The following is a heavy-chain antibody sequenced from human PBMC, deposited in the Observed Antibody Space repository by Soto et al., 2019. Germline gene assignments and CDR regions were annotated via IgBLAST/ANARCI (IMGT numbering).Heavy chain of an antibody. Sequence: QLQLQESGPGLAKPSETLSLTCTVSGGSISSSSYFWDWIRQPPGKALEWIGSIYYSWNTYYNPSLKSRVTVYVDRSKNQFSLKLSSVTAADTALYYCARRMKDSSSAGGFDIWGQGTMVTVSS. CDR1: GGSISSSSYF. CDR3: ARRMKDSSSAGGFDI. J-gene: IGHJ3*02. V-gene: IGHV4-39*01. D-gene: IGHD3-22*01. CDR2: IYYSWNT.